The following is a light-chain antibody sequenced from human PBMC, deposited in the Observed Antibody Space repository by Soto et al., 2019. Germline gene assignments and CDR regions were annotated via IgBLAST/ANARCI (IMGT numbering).Light chain of an antibody. CDR3: SSYTSSSPFV. Sequence: QSAVTQPAWVSGSPGQSITISCTGTSSDVGGYNYVSWYQQHPAKAPKLMIYEVNNRPSGVSNRFSGSKSGNTASLTISGLQAEDEADYYCSSYTSSSPFVLGTGTKVTVL. CDR1: SSDVGGYNY. J-gene: IGLJ1*01. V-gene: IGLV2-14*01. CDR2: EVN.